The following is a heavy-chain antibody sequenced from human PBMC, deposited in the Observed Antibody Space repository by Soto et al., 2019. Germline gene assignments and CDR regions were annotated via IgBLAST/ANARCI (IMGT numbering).Heavy chain of an antibody. CDR1: GFTFSSYA. CDR3: AKDKNSYVIYYLDY. V-gene: IGHV3-23*01. J-gene: IGHJ4*02. Sequence: PGGSLRLSCAASGFTFSSYAMSWVRQAPGKGLEWVSAISGSGGSTDYADSVRGRLTISRDNSKNTLYLQMNSLRAEDRAVYYCAKDKNSYVIYYLDYWGQGTLVTVSS. CDR2: ISGSGGST. D-gene: IGHD3-16*01.